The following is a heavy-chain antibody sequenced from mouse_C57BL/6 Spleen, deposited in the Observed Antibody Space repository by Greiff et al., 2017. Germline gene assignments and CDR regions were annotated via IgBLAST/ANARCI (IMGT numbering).Heavy chain of an antibody. V-gene: IGHV1-54*01. CDR3: ARDRWEGFAY. D-gene: IGHD2-3*01. J-gene: IGHJ3*01. CDR2: INPGSGGT. Sequence: VQLQQSGAELVRPGTSVKVSCKASGYAFTNYLIEWVKQRPGQGLEWIGVINPGSGGTNSNEKFKGKATLTADKSSSTVYMQLSSLTSEDSAVYFCARDRWEGFAYGGQGTLVTVSA. CDR1: GYAFTNYL.